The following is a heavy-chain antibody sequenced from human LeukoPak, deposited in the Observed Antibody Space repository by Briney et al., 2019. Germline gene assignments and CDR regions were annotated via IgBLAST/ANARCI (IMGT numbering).Heavy chain of an antibody. CDR2: ISGSGGST. V-gene: IGHV3-23*01. CDR1: GFTFSSYG. Sequence: TGGSLRLSCAASGFTFSSYGMSWVRQAPGKGLEWVSAISGSGGSTYYADSVKGRFTISRDNSKNTLCLQMNSLRAEDTAVYYCAKGRGIGVATIYGYWGQGTLVTVSS. J-gene: IGHJ4*02. D-gene: IGHD5-12*01. CDR3: AKGRGIGVATIYGY.